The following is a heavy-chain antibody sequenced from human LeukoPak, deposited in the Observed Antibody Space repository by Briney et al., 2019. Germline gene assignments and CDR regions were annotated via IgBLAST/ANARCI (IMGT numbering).Heavy chain of an antibody. D-gene: IGHD2-21*01. J-gene: IGHJ6*02. Sequence: GGSLRLSCAAYGFTFRSYAMSWVRQAPGKGLEWVANIKQDGSEKDYVDSVKGRFTISRDNAKNSVYLQMNSLRAEDTAVYYCAKYCGGDCYGMDVWGQGTTVTVSS. V-gene: IGHV3-7*01. CDR1: GFTFRSYA. CDR2: IKQDGSEK. CDR3: AKYCGGDCYGMDV.